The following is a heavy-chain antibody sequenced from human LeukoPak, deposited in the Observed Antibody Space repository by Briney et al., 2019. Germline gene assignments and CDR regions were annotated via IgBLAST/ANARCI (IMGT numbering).Heavy chain of an antibody. CDR1: EFVFSNYE. CDR2: ISANGGAT. CDR3: AKASGSPYYFDY. Sequence: PGGSLRLSCAASEFVFSNYEMNWVRQAPGKGLECVSLISANGGATYYADSVKGRFTISRDNSKSTLYLQMNSLRADDTAVYYCAKASGSPYYFDYWGQGTLVTVSS. V-gene: IGHV3-23*01. D-gene: IGHD3-10*01. J-gene: IGHJ4*02.